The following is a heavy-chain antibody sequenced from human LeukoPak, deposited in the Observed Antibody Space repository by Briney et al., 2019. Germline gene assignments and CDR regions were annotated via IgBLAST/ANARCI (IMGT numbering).Heavy chain of an antibody. V-gene: IGHV3-49*04. CDR2: IRSKAYGGTT. Sequence: SGGSLRLSCTASGFTFGDYAMSWVRQAPGKGLEWVGFIRSKAYGGTTEYAASVKGRLTISRDDSKSIAYLQMNSLKTEDTAVYYCTREGEQWLANDYWGQGTLVTVSS. J-gene: IGHJ4*02. CDR1: GFTFGDYA. D-gene: IGHD6-19*01. CDR3: TREGEQWLANDY.